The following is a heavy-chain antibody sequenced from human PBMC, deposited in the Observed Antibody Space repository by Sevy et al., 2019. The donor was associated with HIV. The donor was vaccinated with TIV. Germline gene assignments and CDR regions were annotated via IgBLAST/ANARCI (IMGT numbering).Heavy chain of an antibody. D-gene: IGHD4-17*01. CDR2: IYYSGST. J-gene: IGHJ4*02. V-gene: IGHV4-31*03. Sequence: SETLSLTCTVSGGSISSGGYYWSWIRQHPGKGLEWIGYIYYSGSTYYNPSLKSRVTISVDTSKNQFSLKLSSVTAADTAVYYCASGLYGDEINYWGQGTLVTVSS. CDR1: GGSISSGGYY. CDR3: ASGLYGDEINY.